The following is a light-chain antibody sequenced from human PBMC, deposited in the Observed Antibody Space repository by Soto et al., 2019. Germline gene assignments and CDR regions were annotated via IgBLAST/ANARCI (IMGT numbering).Light chain of an antibody. CDR3: NSYTTSDTWV. J-gene: IGLJ7*01. Sequence: QSVPTQPASVSGSPGQSITISCTGSSSDVGAYKFVSWYQQILGKAPKLMIYDVSYRPSGVSNRFSGSKSGNTASLTISGLQTEDEADYYCNSYTTSDTWVFGGGTQLTVL. V-gene: IGLV2-14*01. CDR1: SSDVGAYKF. CDR2: DVS.